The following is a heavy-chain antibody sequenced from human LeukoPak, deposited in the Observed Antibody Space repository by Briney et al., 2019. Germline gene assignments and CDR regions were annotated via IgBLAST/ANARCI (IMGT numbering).Heavy chain of an antibody. D-gene: IGHD3-10*01. CDR1: GFTFSSYS. CDR3: ARDQTGSDAFDI. Sequence: GGSLRLSCAASGFTFSSYSKNCARQAPGKGLEWVSSISSSSNYIYYADSVKARFTISRDNAKNSLYLQMNSLRADDTAVYYCARDQTGSDAFDIWGQGTMVTVSS. V-gene: IGHV3-21*01. J-gene: IGHJ3*02. CDR2: ISSSSNYI.